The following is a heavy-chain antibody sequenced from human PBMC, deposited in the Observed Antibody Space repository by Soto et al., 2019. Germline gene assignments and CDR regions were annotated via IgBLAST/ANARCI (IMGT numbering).Heavy chain of an antibody. V-gene: IGHV4-34*01. J-gene: IGHJ4*02. CDR2: INHSGST. D-gene: IGHD2-21*02. CDR3: ARGFQGDARGTNDY. CDR1: GGSFSGYY. Sequence: SETLSLTCAVYGGSFSGYYWSWIRQPPGKGLEWIGEINHSGSTNYNPSLKSRVTISVDTSKNQFSLKLSSVTAADTAVYYCARGFQGDARGTNDYWGQGTLVTVSS.